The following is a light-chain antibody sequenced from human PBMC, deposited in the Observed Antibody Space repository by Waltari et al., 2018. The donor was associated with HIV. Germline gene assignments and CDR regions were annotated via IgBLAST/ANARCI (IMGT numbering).Light chain of an antibody. CDR3: SSFAPTNKFYVL. CDR1: SSDIGGYNY. V-gene: IGLV2-8*01. J-gene: IGLJ2*01. CDR2: EVT. Sequence: HSTLTQPPSASGSPGQSVTISCTGTSSDIGGYNYVSWYQHHPGKPPKLIMTEVTKRPSGVPEAFSGSQSGHTASLTVSGLQAEDEALYYCSSFAPTNKFYVLFCGSTTLSVL.